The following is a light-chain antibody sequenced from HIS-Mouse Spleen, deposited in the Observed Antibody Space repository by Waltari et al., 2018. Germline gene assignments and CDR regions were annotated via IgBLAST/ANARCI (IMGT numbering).Light chain of an antibody. CDR1: SSDVGGYNY. CDR2: DVS. Sequence: QSALTQPASVSGSPGQSITISCTGTSSDVGGYNYVPWYQQHPGKAPKLMIYDVSNRPSGVSNRFSGSKSGNTASLTISGLQAEDEADYYCCSYAGSSTWVFGGGTKLTVL. V-gene: IGLV2-14*03. J-gene: IGLJ3*02. CDR3: CSYAGSSTWV.